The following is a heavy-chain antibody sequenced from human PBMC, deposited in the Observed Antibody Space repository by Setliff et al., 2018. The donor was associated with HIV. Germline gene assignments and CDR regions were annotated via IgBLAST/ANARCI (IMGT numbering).Heavy chain of an antibody. CDR1: GGSISSWCYY. V-gene: IGHV4-39*01. Sequence: SETLSLTGTVSGGSISSWCYYWGWIRQPPGKGLEWIGSIYYSGNTYYNPSLRSRVNITADTSKNQFYLRMISVIAADMAVYNSARRCSYGFGYRGQGTLVTVSS. CDR3: ARRCSYGFGY. J-gene: IGHJ4*02. CDR2: IYYSGNT. D-gene: IGHD5-18*01.